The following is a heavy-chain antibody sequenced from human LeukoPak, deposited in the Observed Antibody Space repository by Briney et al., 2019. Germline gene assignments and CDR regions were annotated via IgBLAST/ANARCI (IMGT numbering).Heavy chain of an antibody. CDR3: ARDGAYSASNF. J-gene: IGHJ3*01. CDR2: VSNSGSSI. V-gene: IGHV3-11*01. Sequence: GSLRLSCAASGFTFSDEYMSWIRQALGKGLEWISCVSNSGSSIYYADSVKGRFSISRDNVKNSLYLQMNSLRVEDTAVYYCARDGAYSASNFWGQGTMVAVSS. CDR1: GFTFSDEY. D-gene: IGHD6-13*01.